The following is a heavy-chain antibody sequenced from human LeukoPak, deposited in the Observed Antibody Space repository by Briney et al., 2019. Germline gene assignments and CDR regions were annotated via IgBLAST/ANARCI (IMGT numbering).Heavy chain of an antibody. CDR1: GYTFTSYG. V-gene: IGHV1-69*06. J-gene: IGHJ5*02. CDR3: ASFPPRVAVAGTGNNWFDP. D-gene: IGHD6-19*01. Sequence: GASVKVSCKASGYTFTSYGISWVRQAPGQGLEWMGGIIPIFGTANYAQKFQGRVTITADKSTSTAYMELSSLRSEDTAVYYCASFPPRVAVAGTGNNWFDPWGQGTLVTVSS. CDR2: IIPIFGTA.